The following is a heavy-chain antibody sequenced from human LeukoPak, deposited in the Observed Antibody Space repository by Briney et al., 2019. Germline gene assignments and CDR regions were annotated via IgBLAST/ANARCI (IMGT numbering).Heavy chain of an antibody. CDR3: AKMVGGALEACMDV. J-gene: IGHJ6*02. V-gene: IGHV3-23*01. CDR2: ISGSGGST. CDR1: GFTFSSYA. Sequence: GGSLRLSCAASGFTFSSYAMSWVRQAPGKGLEWVSAISGSGGSTYYADSVKGRFTISRDNSKNTLYLQMNSLRAEDTAVYYCAKMVGGALEACMDVWGQGTTVTVSS. D-gene: IGHD2-15*01.